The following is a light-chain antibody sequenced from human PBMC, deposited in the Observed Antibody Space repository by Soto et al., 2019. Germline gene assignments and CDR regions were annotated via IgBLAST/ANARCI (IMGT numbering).Light chain of an antibody. V-gene: IGKV1-39*01. Sequence: DIQMTQSPSSLSASVGDRVTITCRASQSISSYLNCYQQKPGKAPKLLIYAASSLQSGVPSRFSGSGSGTDFTLTISSLQPEEFATYDCQQSYSTPRTFGQGTKLEIK. J-gene: IGKJ2*01. CDR1: QSISSY. CDR2: AAS. CDR3: QQSYSTPRT.